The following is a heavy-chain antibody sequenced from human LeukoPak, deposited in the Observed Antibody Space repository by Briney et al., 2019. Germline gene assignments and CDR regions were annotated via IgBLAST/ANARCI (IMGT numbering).Heavy chain of an antibody. J-gene: IGHJ6*02. V-gene: IGHV1-69*10. Sequence: SVKVSCKASGGTFTSYAISWVRQAPGQGLEWMGGIIPIFGIANYAQKFQGRVTITADKSTSTAYMELSSLRSEDTAVYYCARETTPNYYYYGMDVWGQGTTVTVSS. CDR2: IIPIFGIA. D-gene: IGHD4-11*01. CDR1: GGTFTSYA. CDR3: ARETTPNYYYYGMDV.